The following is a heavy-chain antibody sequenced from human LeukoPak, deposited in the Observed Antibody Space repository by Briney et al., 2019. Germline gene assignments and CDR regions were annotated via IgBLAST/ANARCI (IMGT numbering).Heavy chain of an antibody. CDR3: AKKNSYGSGAGDPLDV. Sequence: GRSLRLSCAASGFSFSNFGMHWVRQAPGKGLEWVAVISHDGSLKYYLDSVKGRFTISRDNSKNTPYLQMDSLRVEDTAVYYCAKKNSYGSGAGDPLDVWGHGTLVTVSS. D-gene: IGHD3-10*01. CDR2: ISHDGSLK. J-gene: IGHJ3*01. CDR1: GFSFSNFG. V-gene: IGHV3-30*18.